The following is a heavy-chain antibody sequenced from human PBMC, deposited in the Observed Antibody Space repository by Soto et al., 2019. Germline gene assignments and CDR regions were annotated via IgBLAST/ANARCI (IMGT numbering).Heavy chain of an antibody. CDR2: IVPLFGTA. J-gene: IGHJ5*02. Sequence: VQLVQTGAEVKEPGSSVNVSGKTSGGTFGNTAVTWVRQVPGQGLEWIGGIVPLFGTANYAKKFRGRGMIPADQSTSTAYMDLGSLRSDETAIYYCARHGDPGYSCWSGPLGCGMFEPWGQGTLVTVSS. V-gene: IGHV1-69*12. CDR1: GGTFGNTA. CDR3: ARHGDPGYSCWSGPLGCGMFEP. D-gene: IGHD3-3*01.